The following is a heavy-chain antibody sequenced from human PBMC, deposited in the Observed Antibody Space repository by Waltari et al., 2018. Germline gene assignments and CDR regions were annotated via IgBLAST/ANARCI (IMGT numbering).Heavy chain of an antibody. J-gene: IGHJ4*02. D-gene: IGHD2-15*01. V-gene: IGHV3-30*02. CDR3: AKDFVVVVAATSVY. Sequence: QVQLVESGGGVVQPGGSLRLSCAASGFTFSSYGMHWVRQAPGKGLEWVAFIRYDGSNKYYADSVKGRFTISRDNSKNTLYLQMNSLRAEDTAVYYCAKDFVVVVAATSVYWGQGTLVTVSS. CDR1: GFTFSSYG. CDR2: IRYDGSNK.